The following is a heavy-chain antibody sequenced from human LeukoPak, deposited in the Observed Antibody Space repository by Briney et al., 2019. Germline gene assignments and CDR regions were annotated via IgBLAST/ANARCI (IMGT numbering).Heavy chain of an antibody. CDR2: ISSSGSTI. V-gene: IGHV3-48*03. D-gene: IGHD4-11*01. J-gene: IGHJ4*02. CDR3: ARGSNSNYIFDY. Sequence: GGPLRLSCAASGVTFSSYEMNWVRQAPGKGLECVSYISSSGSTIYDADSVKGRFTISRDNAKNSLYLQMNSLRAEDTAVYYCARGSNSNYIFDYWGQGTLVTVSS. CDR1: GVTFSSYE.